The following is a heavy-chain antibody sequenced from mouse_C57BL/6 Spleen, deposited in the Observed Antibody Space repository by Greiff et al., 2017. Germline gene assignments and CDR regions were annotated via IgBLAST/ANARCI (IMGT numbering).Heavy chain of an antibody. Sequence: VQLKESGGGLVQPGGSMKLSCVASGFTFSNYWMNWVRQSPEKGLEWVAQIRLKSDNYATHYAESVKGRFTISRDDSKSSVYLQMNNLRAEDAGIYYCTGGYYGTPFAYWGQGTLVTVSA. J-gene: IGHJ3*01. CDR1: GFTFSNYW. D-gene: IGHD2-1*01. CDR2: IRLKSDNYAT. V-gene: IGHV6-3*01. CDR3: TGGYYGTPFAY.